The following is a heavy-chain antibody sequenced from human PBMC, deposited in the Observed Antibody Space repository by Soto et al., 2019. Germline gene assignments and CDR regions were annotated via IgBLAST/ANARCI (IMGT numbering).Heavy chain of an antibody. CDR1: GFTFSDHY. D-gene: IGHD6-13*01. CDR2: IRKKANSYST. V-gene: IGHV3-72*01. Sequence: EVQLVESGGGLVQPGGSLRLSCVASGFTFSDHYMDWVRQAPGKGLEWVGRIRKKANSYSTESAASVKGRFTISGDDSXTXXFLHMNSLKIEDTAVYFCARSGGDSSTWSDDAFDIWGQGAMVTVSS. CDR3: ARSGGDSSTWSDDAFDI. J-gene: IGHJ3*02.